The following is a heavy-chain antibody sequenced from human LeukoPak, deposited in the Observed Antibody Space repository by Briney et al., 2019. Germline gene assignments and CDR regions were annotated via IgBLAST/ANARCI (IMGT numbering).Heavy chain of an antibody. J-gene: IGHJ4*02. V-gene: IGHV4-34*01. CDR2: INHSGST. CDR3: ASVGYDSSAYKLDY. Sequence: SETLSLTCAVYGGSFSGYYWSWIRQPPGKGLEWIGEINHSGSTNYNPSLKSRVTISVDTSKNQFSLKLSSVTAADTAVYYCASVGYDSSAYKLDYWGQGTLVTVSS. D-gene: IGHD3-22*01. CDR1: GGSFSGYY.